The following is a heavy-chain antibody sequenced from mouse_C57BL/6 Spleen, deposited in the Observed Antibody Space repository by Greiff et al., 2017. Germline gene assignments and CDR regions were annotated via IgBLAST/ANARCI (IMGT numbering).Heavy chain of an antibody. J-gene: IGHJ2*01. Sequence: QVQLQQPGAELVRPGSSVKLSCKASGYTFTSYWLHWVKQRPIQGLEWIGNIDPSDSETHYNQKFKDKDTLTVDKSSSTAYMQLSSLTSEDSAVYYCARRGTAHTFDYWGQGTTLTVSS. CDR3: ARRGTAHTFDY. D-gene: IGHD3-2*02. V-gene: IGHV1-52*01. CDR1: GYTFTSYW. CDR2: IDPSDSET.